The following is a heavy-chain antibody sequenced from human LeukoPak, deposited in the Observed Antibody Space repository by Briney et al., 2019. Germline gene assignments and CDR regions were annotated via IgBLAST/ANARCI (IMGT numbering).Heavy chain of an antibody. CDR1: GFTFSSYA. CDR3: ARDLTTVVTPDY. D-gene: IGHD4-23*01. CDR2: ISYDGSNK. J-gene: IGHJ4*02. Sequence: GGSLRLSCAASGFTFSSYAMHWVRQAPGKGLEWVAVISYDGSNKYYADSVKGRFTISRDNSKNTLYLQMNSPRAEDTAVYYCARDLTTVVTPDYWGQGTLVTVSS. V-gene: IGHV3-30-3*01.